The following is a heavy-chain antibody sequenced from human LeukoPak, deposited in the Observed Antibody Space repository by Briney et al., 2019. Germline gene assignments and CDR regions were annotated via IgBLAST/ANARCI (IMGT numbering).Heavy chain of an antibody. CDR2: ISTGGSTI. D-gene: IGHD3-22*01. J-gene: IGHJ3*02. Sequence: GGSLRLSCAASGFTFSSYEMNWVRQAPGKGLEWVSYISTGGSTIYYADSVKGRFTISRDNAKNSLYLQMNSLRAEDTALYYCAREHHISGFYPNAFDIWGQRTMVTVSS. CDR3: AREHHISGFYPNAFDI. CDR1: GFTFSSYE. V-gene: IGHV3-48*03.